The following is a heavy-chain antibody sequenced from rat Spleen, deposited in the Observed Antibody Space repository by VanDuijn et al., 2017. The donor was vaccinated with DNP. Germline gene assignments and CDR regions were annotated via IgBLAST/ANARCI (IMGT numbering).Heavy chain of an antibody. Sequence: EVQLVESGGGLVQPGRSMKLSCAVSGFNFSNYYMAWVRQAPTKGLEWVASISPGGTNTYYRDSLKGRFTISRHNAKSTLYLQMDSLRSEETATYYCASLLLPNWFAYWGQGTLVTVSS. J-gene: IGHJ3*01. CDR2: ISPGGTNT. D-gene: IGHD1-1*01. V-gene: IGHV5S11*01. CDR1: GFNFSNYY. CDR3: ASLLLPNWFAY.